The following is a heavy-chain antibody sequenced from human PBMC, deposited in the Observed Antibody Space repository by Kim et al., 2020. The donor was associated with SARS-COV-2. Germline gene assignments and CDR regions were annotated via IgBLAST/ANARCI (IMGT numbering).Heavy chain of an antibody. D-gene: IGHD6-13*01. J-gene: IGHJ6*02. CDR3: ARVGGIKRVYGMDV. CDR2: INPNGGTT. Sequence: ASVQVSCKASGYTFTTYYIHWLRQAPGQGLEWVGIINPNGGTTIYAQDLQGRITMTRDTSTSTIYMELNSLRSEDTAVYYCARVGGIKRVYGMDVWGRGTTVPVSS. V-gene: IGHV1-46*04. CDR1: GYTFTTYY.